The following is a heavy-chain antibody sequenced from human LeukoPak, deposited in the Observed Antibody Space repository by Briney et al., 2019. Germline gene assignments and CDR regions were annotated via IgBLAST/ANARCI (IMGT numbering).Heavy chain of an antibody. CDR2: IKQDGSEK. V-gene: IGHV3-7*05. J-gene: IGHJ4*02. CDR1: GFTFSSYW. Sequence: GGSLRLSCAPSGFTFSSYWMSWVRQAPGKGLEWVANIKQDGSEKYYVDSVKGRFTISRDNAKNSLYLQMNSLRAEDTAVYYCARFRYYDSSGYYYYFDYWGQGTLVTVSS. CDR3: ARFRYYDSSGYYYYFDY. D-gene: IGHD3-22*01.